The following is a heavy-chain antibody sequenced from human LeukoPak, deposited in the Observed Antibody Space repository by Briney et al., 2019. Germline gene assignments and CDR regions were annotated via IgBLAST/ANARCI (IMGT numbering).Heavy chain of an antibody. V-gene: IGHV1-18*01. J-gene: IGHJ4*02. CDR3: ARDKSSMSIAAAGY. CDR1: GYTFTSYG. CDR2: ISAYNGNT. Sequence: ASVKVSCKASGYTFTSYGISWVRQAPGQGLEWMGWISAYNGNTNYAQKLQGRVTMTTDTSTSTAYMELRSLRSDDTAVYYYARDKSSMSIAAAGYWGQGTLVTVSS. D-gene: IGHD6-13*01.